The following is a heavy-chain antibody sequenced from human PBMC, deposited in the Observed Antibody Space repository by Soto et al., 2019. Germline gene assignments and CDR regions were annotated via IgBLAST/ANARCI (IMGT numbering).Heavy chain of an antibody. Sequence: QVQLVESGGGVVQPGRSLRLSCAASGFTFSSYGMHWVRQAPGKGLEWVAVISYDGSNKYYADSVKGRFTISRDNSKNTLYLQMNSLRAEDTAVYYCAKDLERWLVRIDKILDYWGQGTLVTVSS. V-gene: IGHV3-30*18. D-gene: IGHD6-19*01. CDR1: GFTFSSYG. J-gene: IGHJ4*02. CDR3: AKDLERWLVRIDKILDY. CDR2: ISYDGSNK.